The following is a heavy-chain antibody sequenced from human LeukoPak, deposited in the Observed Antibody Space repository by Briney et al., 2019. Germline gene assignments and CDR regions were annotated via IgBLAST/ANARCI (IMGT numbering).Heavy chain of an antibody. Sequence: GGSLRLSCAASGFTFNSYAMHWVRQTPGKGLEWVAVISYDGSNKLYADSVKGRFTICRDSSKNTLYLQMNSLRAEDTALYYCARDISWGSTIDYWGQGTLVTVSS. CDR1: GFTFNSYA. CDR3: ARDISWGSTIDY. D-gene: IGHD3-16*01. V-gene: IGHV3-30-3*01. J-gene: IGHJ4*02. CDR2: ISYDGSNK.